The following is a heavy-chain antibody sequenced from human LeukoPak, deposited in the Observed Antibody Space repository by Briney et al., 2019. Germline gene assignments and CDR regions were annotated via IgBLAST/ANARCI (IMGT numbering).Heavy chain of an antibody. J-gene: IGHJ6*03. D-gene: IGHD3-22*01. CDR1: GGSISSGSYY. Sequence: SETLSLTCTVSGGSISSGSYYWSWIRQPAGKGLEWIGRIYTSGSTNYNPSLKSRVTISVDTSKNQFSLKLSSVTAADTAVYYCARDAHYYDSSGYDYYYYYMDVWGKGTTVTISS. CDR2: IYTSGST. CDR3: ARDAHYYDSSGYDYYYYYMDV. V-gene: IGHV4-61*02.